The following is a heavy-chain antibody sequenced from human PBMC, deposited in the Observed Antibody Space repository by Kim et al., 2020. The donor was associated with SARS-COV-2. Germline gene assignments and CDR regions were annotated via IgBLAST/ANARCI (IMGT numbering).Heavy chain of an antibody. D-gene: IGHD6-6*01. J-gene: IGHJ6*03. Sequence: DSVKGRFTISRDNSKNTLYLQMDSLRAEETAVYYCAKDFEGGSFYYYYMDVWGKGTTVTVSS. CDR3: AKDFEGGSFYYYYMDV. V-gene: IGHV3-30*02.